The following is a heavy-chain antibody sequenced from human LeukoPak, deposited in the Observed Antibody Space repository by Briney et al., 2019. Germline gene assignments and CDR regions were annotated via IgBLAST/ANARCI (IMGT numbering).Heavy chain of an antibody. V-gene: IGHV1-2*02. D-gene: IGHD3-9*01. CDR1: GYTFTGYY. CDR2: INPNSGGT. J-gene: IGHJ6*03. Sequence: ASVKVSCKASGYTFTGYYMHWVRQAPGQGLEWMGWINPNSGGTNYAQKFQGRVTMTRDTSISTAYMELSRLRSDDTAVYYCASWGILTGYHHVYYYYYMDVWGKGTTVTVSS. CDR3: ASWGILTGYHHVYYYYYMDV.